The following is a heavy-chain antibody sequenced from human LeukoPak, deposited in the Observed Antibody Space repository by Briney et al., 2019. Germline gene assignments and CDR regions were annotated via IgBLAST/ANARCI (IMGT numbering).Heavy chain of an antibody. V-gene: IGHV3-48*03. J-gene: IGHJ4*02. Sequence: GALRLSCAASGFTFSSYEMNWVRQAAGKGLEWVSYISSSGSTIYYTDSVKGRFTISRDNAKNSLYLQMNSLRAEDTAVYYCARGSSSGWYFDYWGQGTRVTVSS. CDR1: GFTFSSYE. CDR2: ISSSGSTI. CDR3: ARGSSSGWYFDY. D-gene: IGHD6-19*01.